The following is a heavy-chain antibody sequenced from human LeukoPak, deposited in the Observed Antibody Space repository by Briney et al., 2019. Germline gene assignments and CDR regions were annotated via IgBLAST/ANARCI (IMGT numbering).Heavy chain of an antibody. Sequence: GGSLRLSCTVSGFTVSSNSWSWVRQAPGKGLEWVSFIYSGGNTHYSDSVKGRFTISRDNSKNTLYLQMNSLRAEDTAVYYCAKDRRYDSSWYGAGDYWGQGTLVTVSS. CDR3: AKDRRYDSSWYGAGDY. CDR1: GFTVSSNS. V-gene: IGHV3-53*01. CDR2: IYSGGNT. D-gene: IGHD6-13*01. J-gene: IGHJ4*02.